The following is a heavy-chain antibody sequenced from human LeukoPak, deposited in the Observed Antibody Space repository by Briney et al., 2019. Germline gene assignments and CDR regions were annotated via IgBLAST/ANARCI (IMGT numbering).Heavy chain of an antibody. J-gene: IGHJ3*02. V-gene: IGHV4-30-2*01. CDR2: IYHSGST. CDR3: ARGNDYYDSSGYSNAFDI. CDR1: GGSISSGGYS. Sequence: SETLTLTCAVSGGSISSGGYSWSWIRQPPGKGLEWIGYIYHSGSTYYNPSLKSRVTISVDRSKNQFSLKLSSVTAADTAVYYCARGNDYYDSSGYSNAFDIWGQGTMVTVSS. D-gene: IGHD3-22*01.